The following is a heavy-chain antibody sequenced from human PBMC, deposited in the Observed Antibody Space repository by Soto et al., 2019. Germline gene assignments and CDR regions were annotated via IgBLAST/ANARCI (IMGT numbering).Heavy chain of an antibody. CDR2: IYSGHTT. D-gene: IGHD3-3*01. Sequence: EVQLVESGGGLIQPGGSLRLSCVASGFIVSSNHMSWVRQAPGKGLEWVSVIYSGHTTYYADSVEGRFTISRDDSKNTLYRQMNCLRVEDTGVDYCVRGPSDHILRLVEWPYGDYWGQGTLVTVSS. CDR1: GFIVSSNH. V-gene: IGHV3-53*01. J-gene: IGHJ4*02. CDR3: VRGPSDHILRLVEWPYGDY.